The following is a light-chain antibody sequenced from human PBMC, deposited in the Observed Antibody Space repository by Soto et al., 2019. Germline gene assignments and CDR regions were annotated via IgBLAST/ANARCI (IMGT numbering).Light chain of an antibody. V-gene: IGKV3-11*01. CDR2: DAS. CDR3: QQYSTTRGT. Sequence: EVVLTQSPATLSLSPGDRATLSCRASQSVNNFLAWYQQKPGQTPRLLIYDASKRATGIPGRFSGSGSGTDFTLTISRLEPEDFAVYYCQQYSTTRGTFGQGTKVDIK. CDR1: QSVNNF. J-gene: IGKJ1*01.